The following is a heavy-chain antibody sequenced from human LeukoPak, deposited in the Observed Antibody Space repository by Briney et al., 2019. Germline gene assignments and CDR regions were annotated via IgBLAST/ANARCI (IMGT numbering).Heavy chain of an antibody. CDR1: GFNFNTYE. V-gene: IGHV3-48*03. J-gene: IGHJ4*02. CDR2: IWGRGTPK. CDR3: ARDLYYYGSGNFFPGLPDY. Sequence: PGGSLTLSCLSSGFNFNTYELNWVRQAPGEGLEWVSYIWGRGTPKYYADSVKGRFTISRDNAENSLYLQMNDLRAEDTAVYYCARDLYYYGSGNFFPGLPDYGGQGTLVTVSS. D-gene: IGHD3-10*01.